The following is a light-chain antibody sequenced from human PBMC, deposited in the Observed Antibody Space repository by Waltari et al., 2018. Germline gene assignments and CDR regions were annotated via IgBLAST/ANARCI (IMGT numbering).Light chain of an antibody. Sequence: DIVMTQSPISLSVPPGEPASISCRSSQSLLHSSGNTFLEWYLQKPGQSPQLLIYLISNRASGVPERFSGSGSGTDFTLKISRVEAEDVGVYFCMQARQTPWTFGQGTKVEIK. CDR3: MQARQTPWT. CDR1: QSLLHSSGNTF. J-gene: IGKJ1*01. CDR2: LIS. V-gene: IGKV2-28*01.